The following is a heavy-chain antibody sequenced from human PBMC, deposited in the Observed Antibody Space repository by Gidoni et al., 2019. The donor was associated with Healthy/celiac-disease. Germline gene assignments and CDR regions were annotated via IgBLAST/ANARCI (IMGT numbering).Heavy chain of an antibody. V-gene: IGHV4-39*01. CDR1: GGSISSSSYY. Sequence: QLQLQESGPGLVKPSETLSLTCTVSGGSISSSSYYWGWIRQPPGKGLEWIGSIYYSGSTYYNPSLKSRVTISVDTSKNQFSLKLSSVTAADTAVYYCARLSRFGGNYFDYWGQGTLVTVSS. CDR3: ARLSRFGGNYFDY. D-gene: IGHD3-10*01. CDR2: IYYSGST. J-gene: IGHJ4*02.